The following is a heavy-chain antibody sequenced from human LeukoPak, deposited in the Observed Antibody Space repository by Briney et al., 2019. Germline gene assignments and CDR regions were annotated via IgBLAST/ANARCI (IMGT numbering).Heavy chain of an antibody. V-gene: IGHV1-8*02. CDR1: GYTFTGYY. CDR2: MNPNSGNT. CDR3: ARVKYYYGMDV. Sequence: ASVKVSCKASGYTFTGYYMHWVRQATGQGLEWMGWMNPNSGNTGYAQKFQGRVTMTRNTSISTAYMELSSLRSEDTAVYYCARVKYYYGMDVWGQGTTVTVSS. J-gene: IGHJ6*02.